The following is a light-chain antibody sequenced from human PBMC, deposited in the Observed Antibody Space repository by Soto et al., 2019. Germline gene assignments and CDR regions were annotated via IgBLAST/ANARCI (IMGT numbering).Light chain of an antibody. Sequence: DIQMTQSPSTLSASIGDRVTITCRASQNISSWLSWYQQKPGKAPNLLIYQASILESGVPSRFSGSGSGTEFSLTISSLQPDDFATFYCHQYNLQSLSFGGGTKVEIK. CDR2: QAS. J-gene: IGKJ4*01. CDR3: HQYNLQSLS. CDR1: QNISSW. V-gene: IGKV1-5*03.